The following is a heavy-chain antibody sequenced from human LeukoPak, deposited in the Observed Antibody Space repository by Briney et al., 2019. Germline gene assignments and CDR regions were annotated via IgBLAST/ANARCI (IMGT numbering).Heavy chain of an antibody. V-gene: IGHV1-18*01. CDR1: GYTFTSYG. D-gene: IGHD1-14*01. Sequence: GASVKLSCKASGYTFTSYGISWVRQAPGQGLEWMGWISAYKGNTNYAQRLQGRVTMTTDTSTSTAYMELRSLRSDDTAVYYCARARRGSAPYFYYYMDVWGKGTTVTVSS. CDR2: ISAYKGNT. J-gene: IGHJ6*03. CDR3: ARARRGSAPYFYYYMDV.